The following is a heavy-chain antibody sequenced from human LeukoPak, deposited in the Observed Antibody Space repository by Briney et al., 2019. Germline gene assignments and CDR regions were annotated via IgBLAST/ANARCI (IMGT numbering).Heavy chain of an antibody. V-gene: IGHV1-46*01. CDR3: ARDTTLLWFGELLSSDAFDI. J-gene: IGHJ3*02. CDR2: INPSGGST. CDR1: GYTFTSYY. Sequence: ASVKVSCKASGYTFTSYYMHWVRQAPGQGLEWMGIINPSGGSTSYAQKFQGRVTMTRDTSTSTVYMELSSLRSEDTAVYYCARDTTLLWFGELLSSDAFDIWGQGTMVTVSS. D-gene: IGHD3-10*01.